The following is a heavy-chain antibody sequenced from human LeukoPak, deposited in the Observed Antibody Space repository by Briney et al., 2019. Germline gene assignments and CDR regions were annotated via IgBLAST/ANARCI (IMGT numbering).Heavy chain of an antibody. Sequence: SETLSLTCTVSGGSISTYYWSWIRQPAGRGLEWIGRIYSSGSAIYNPSVDRRVTMSVDRSKNQFSLKLSSVTAADTAVYYCARGSSSWFDYWGQGTLVTVSS. J-gene: IGHJ5*01. V-gene: IGHV4-4*07. CDR2: IYSSGSA. CDR3: ARGSSSWFDY. CDR1: GGSISTYY. D-gene: IGHD6-13*01.